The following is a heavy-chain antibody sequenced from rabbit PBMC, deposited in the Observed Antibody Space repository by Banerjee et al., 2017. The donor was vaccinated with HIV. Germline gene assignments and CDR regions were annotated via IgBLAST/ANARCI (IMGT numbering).Heavy chain of an antibody. V-gene: IGHV1S45*01. CDR3: ARHGSSSVWGGDL. J-gene: IGHJ3*01. Sequence: QEQLVESGGGLVQPEGSLTLTCTASGFSFSSSYWICWVRQAPGKGLEWIGCIYGGYSGITYYATWAKGRFTISKTSSTTVTLQMTSLTAADTATYFCARHGSSSVWGGDLWGQGTL. CDR2: IYGGYSGIT. CDR1: GFSFSSSYW. D-gene: IGHD4-1*01.